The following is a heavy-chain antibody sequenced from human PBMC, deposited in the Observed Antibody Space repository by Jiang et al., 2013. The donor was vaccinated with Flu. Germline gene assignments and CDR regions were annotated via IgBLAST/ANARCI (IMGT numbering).Heavy chain of an antibody. Sequence: TLSLTCTVSGGSISSGSFYWSWIRQPAGKGLEWLGRIYTSGSTNYNPSLKSRVTISVDTSKNQFSLKLISVTAADTAVYYCARELGGVPAANFDYWGQGTLVTVSS. CDR3: ARELGGVPAANFDY. D-gene: IGHD2-2*01. CDR1: GGSISSGSFY. J-gene: IGHJ4*02. CDR2: IYTSGST. V-gene: IGHV4-61*02.